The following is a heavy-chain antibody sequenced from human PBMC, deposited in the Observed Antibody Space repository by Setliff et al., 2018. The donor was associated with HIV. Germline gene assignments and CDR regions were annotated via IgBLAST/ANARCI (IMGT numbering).Heavy chain of an antibody. CDR3: ATSPRPADLDV. J-gene: IGHJ6*04. Sequence: GGSLRLSCVASGFTFSTFAMHWVRQAPGKGLEWVSVISYDGSRVSYADSVKGRFTISRDDSKNTVFLQLDTLRREDTAVYYCATSPRPADLDVWGKGTTVTVSS. V-gene: IGHV3-30*01. CDR2: ISYDGSRV. CDR1: GFTFSTFA.